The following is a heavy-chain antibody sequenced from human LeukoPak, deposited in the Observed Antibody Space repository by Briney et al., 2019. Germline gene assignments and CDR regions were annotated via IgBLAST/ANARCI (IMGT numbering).Heavy chain of an antibody. D-gene: IGHD3-10*01. CDR2: MFYSGST. V-gene: IGHV4-39*01. CDR3: ARRVVGRSSPNYFDY. CDR1: GGSISSSSHY. J-gene: IGHJ4*02. Sequence: SETLSLTCTVSGGSISSSSHYWDWIRQPPGKGLEWIGTMFYSGSTFYNPSLKNRVTISIDTSKNQFSLKLSSVTAADTAVYYCARRVVGRSSPNYFDYWGQGTLVTVSS.